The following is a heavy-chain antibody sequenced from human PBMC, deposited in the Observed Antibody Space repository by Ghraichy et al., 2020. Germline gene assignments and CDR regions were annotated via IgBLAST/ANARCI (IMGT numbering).Heavy chain of an antibody. D-gene: IGHD3-10*01. CDR2: IHYRGST. CDR3: ARVRYGSGNYYFYYYGMDV. V-gene: IGHV4-39*01. Sequence: SETLSLTCTVSGGSITGTVYYWGWVRQPPGKGLEWIGAIHYRGSTQYNPSLKSRVTISADTSKNQFSLKLNSVTAADTAVYYCARVRYGSGNYYFYYYGMDVWRQGRPGTVSS. CDR1: GGSITGTVYY. J-gene: IGHJ6*02.